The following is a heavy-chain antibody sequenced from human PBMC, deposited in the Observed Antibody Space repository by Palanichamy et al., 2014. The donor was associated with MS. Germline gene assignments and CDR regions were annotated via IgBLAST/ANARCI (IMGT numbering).Heavy chain of an antibody. D-gene: IGHD2-21*01. J-gene: IGHJ5*02. CDR2: INPNGGGT. Sequence: QVLLVQSGAEVVNPGASVKVSCKASGYTFSNFYIHWVRQAPGQGLEWMGWINPNGGGTNYAQRFQGRVTMTTDTSMNTAYMELTRLTSDDTAVYYCGRGIKSFDPWGQGSLVTVSS. V-gene: IGHV1-2*02. CDR3: GRGIKSFDP. CDR1: GYTFSNFY.